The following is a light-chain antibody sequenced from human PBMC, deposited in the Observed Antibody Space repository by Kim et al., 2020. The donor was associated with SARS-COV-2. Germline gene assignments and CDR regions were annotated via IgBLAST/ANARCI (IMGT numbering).Light chain of an antibody. Sequence: AAVGYRVTIAWRASQGISTYLAWFQQKPGKVPQRLIYGASSPQRGVPSRFSGSGSGTEFTLTINNLQPEDVATYYCLQHNSSPYTFGQGTKLEI. V-gene: IGKV1-17*03. CDR2: GAS. J-gene: IGKJ2*01. CDR3: LQHNSSPYT. CDR1: QGISTY.